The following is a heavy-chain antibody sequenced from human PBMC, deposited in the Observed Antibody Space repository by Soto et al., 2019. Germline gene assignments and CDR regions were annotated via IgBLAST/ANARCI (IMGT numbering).Heavy chain of an antibody. J-gene: IGHJ3*02. CDR2: ISYDGSNK. CDR3: ATFPMTTVTTRNAFDI. D-gene: IGHD4-17*01. V-gene: IGHV3-30*03. Sequence: QVQLVESGGGVVQPGRSLRLSCAASGFTFSSYGMHWVRQAPGKGLEWVAVISYDGSNKYYADSVKGRFTISRDNXKXXLDLQMNSLRAEDTAVYYCATFPMTTVTTRNAFDIWGQGTMVTVSS. CDR1: GFTFSSYG.